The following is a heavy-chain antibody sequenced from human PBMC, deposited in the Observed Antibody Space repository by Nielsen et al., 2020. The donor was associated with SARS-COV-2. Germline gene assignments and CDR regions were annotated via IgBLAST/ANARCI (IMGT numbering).Heavy chain of an antibody. D-gene: IGHD6-6*01. V-gene: IGHV3-48*02. CDR2: ISSSSSTI. CDR1: GFTFSSYS. CDR3: ARDPPKYSSSSEGDFDY. Sequence: GESLKISCAASGFTFSSYSMNWVRQAPGKGLEWVSYISSSSSTIYYADSVKGRFTISRDNAKNLLYLQMNSLRDEDTAVYYCARDPPKYSSSSEGDFDYWGQGTLVTVSS. J-gene: IGHJ4*02.